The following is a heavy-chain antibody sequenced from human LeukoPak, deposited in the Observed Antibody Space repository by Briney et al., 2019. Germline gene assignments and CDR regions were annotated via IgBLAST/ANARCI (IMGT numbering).Heavy chain of an antibody. Sequence: SETLSLTCAVYGGSFGGYYWSWIRQPPVKGLEWIGEINHSGSTNYNPSLKSRVTISVDTSKNQFSLKLSSVTAADTAVYYCASKRRYCSSNSCYVAFDIWGQGTMVTVSS. CDR2: INHSGST. J-gene: IGHJ3*02. CDR3: ASKRRYCSSNSCYVAFDI. V-gene: IGHV4-34*01. CDR1: GGSFGGYY. D-gene: IGHD2-2*01.